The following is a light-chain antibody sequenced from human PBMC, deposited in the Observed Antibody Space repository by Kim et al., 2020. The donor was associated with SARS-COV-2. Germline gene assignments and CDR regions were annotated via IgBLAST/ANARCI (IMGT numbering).Light chain of an antibody. Sequence: VALGQTAGITCGGSSIGAKSVHWYQQKPGQAPVLVIYRDRNRPSGIPERFSGSNSGNTATLTISRAQAGDEADYYCHVWDSNTAVFGGGTQLTVL. V-gene: IGLV3-9*01. J-gene: IGLJ3*02. CDR3: HVWDSNTAV. CDR1: SIGAKS. CDR2: RDR.